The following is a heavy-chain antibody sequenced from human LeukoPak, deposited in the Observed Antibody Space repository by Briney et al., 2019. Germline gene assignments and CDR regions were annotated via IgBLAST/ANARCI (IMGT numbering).Heavy chain of an antibody. J-gene: IGHJ4*02. CDR3: AREGRGYYGDFDY. Sequence: PGGSLRLSCAASGFTFSNYWMSWVRQAPGKGLEWVANINQDGGEIYYGDSVKGRFTISRDNAKNSLNLQIDSLRAEDTAVYYCAREGRGYYGDFDYWGQGTLVTVSS. D-gene: IGHD2-15*01. V-gene: IGHV3-7*03. CDR2: INQDGGEI. CDR1: GFTFSNYW.